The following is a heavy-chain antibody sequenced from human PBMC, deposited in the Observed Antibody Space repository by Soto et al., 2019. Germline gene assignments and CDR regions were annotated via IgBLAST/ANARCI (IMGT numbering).Heavy chain of an antibody. CDR1: GGTFSSYA. J-gene: IGHJ4*01. Sequence: SVKVSCKASGGTFSSYAISWVRQAPGQGLEWMGGIIPIFGTANYAQKFQGRVTITADESTSTAYMELSSLRSEDTAVYYCARPVGDPLGYCSGGSCTHDYWGQ. CDR2: IIPIFGTA. CDR3: ARPVGDPLGYCSGGSCTHDY. D-gene: IGHD2-15*01. V-gene: IGHV1-69*13.